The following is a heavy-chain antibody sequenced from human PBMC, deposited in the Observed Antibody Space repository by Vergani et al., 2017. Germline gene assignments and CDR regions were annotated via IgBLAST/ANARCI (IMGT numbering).Heavy chain of an antibody. CDR1: GGSISSGSYY. J-gene: IGHJ4*02. D-gene: IGHD3-10*01. CDR2: IYTSGST. CDR3: ARAMVRGLIDY. Sequence: QVQLQESGPGLVKPSQTLSLPCTVSGGSISSGSYYWSWIRQPAGKGLEWIGRIYTSGSTNYNPSLKSRVTISVDTSKNQFSLKLSSVTAADTAVYYCARAMVRGLIDYWGQGTLVTVSS. V-gene: IGHV4-61*02.